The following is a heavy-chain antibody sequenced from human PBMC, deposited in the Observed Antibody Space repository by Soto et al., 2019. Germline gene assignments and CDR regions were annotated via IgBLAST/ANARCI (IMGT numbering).Heavy chain of an antibody. CDR2: ISAYNGNT. CDR1: GYTFTGYG. Sequence: ASVKVSCKASGYTFTGYGISWVRQAPGQVLEWMGWISAYNGNTNYAQKFQGRVIMTTDTSTSTAYMELRSLRSDDTAVYYCARDQVRYCSSTSCYKPFDYWGQGTLVTVSS. CDR3: ARDQVRYCSSTSCYKPFDY. D-gene: IGHD2-2*02. J-gene: IGHJ4*02. V-gene: IGHV1-18*04.